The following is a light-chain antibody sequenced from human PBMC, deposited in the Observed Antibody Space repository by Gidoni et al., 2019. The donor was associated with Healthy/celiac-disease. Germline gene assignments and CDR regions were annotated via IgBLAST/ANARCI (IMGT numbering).Light chain of an antibody. J-gene: IGKJ4*01. CDR1: QSISSY. V-gene: IGKV1-39*01. CDR3: QQSYSTLT. CDR2: AAS. Sequence: DIQMTQSPSSLSASVGDRVTITCRASQSISSYLNWYQQRPGKAPKLLIYAASSLQSGVPSRFSGSGSGTDFTLTISSLQPEDFATYYCQQSYSTLTFGGWTKMEIK.